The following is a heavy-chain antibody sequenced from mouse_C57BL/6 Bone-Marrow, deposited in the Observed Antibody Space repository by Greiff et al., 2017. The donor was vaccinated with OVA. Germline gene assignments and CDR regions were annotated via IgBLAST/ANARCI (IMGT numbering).Heavy chain of an antibody. V-gene: IGHV5-15*04. J-gene: IGHJ3*01. D-gene: IGHD1-1*01. CDR2: ISNLAYSI. CDR1: GFTFSDYG. CDR3: ARRGSSYGFAY. Sequence: EVKLEESGGGLVQPGGSMKLSCAASGFTFSDYGMAWVRQAPRKGPEWVAFISNLAYSIYYADTVTGRFTISRENAKNTLYLEMSSLRSEDTAMYYCARRGSSYGFAYWGQGTLVTVSA.